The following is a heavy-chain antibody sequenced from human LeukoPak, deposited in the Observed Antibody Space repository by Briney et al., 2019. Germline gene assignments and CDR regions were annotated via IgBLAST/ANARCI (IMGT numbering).Heavy chain of an antibody. J-gene: IGHJ6*02. D-gene: IGHD6-13*01. V-gene: IGHV3-9*01. Sequence: GGSLRLSCAASGFTFDDYVMHWVRQAPGKGLEWVSGISWNSGSIGYADSVKGRFTISRDNAKNSLYLQMNSLRAEDTALYYCAKGLSSRPLLYYYGMDVWGQGTTVTVSS. CDR1: GFTFDDYV. CDR2: ISWNSGSI. CDR3: AKGLSSRPLLYYYGMDV.